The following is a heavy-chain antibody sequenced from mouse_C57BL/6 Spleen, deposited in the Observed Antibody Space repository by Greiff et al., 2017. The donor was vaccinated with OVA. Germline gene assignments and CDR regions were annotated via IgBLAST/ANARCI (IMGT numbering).Heavy chain of an antibody. J-gene: IGHJ1*03. D-gene: IGHD1-1*01. CDR3: ARGTTVGYIDV. V-gene: IGHV1-80*01. CDR2: IYPGDGDT. CDR1: GYAFSSYW. Sequence: VQLQQSGAELVKPGASVKISCKASGYAFSSYWMNWVKQRPGKGLEWIGRIYPGDGDTNYNGKFKGKATLTADKSSSTAYMQLSSLTSAVAAVYFCARGTTVGYIDVWGTGTTVTVSS.